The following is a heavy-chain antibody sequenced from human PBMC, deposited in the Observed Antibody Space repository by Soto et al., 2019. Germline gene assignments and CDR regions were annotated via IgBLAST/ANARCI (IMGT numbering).Heavy chain of an antibody. CDR2: IYPKEDRA. D-gene: IGHD4-17*01. CDR3: ARDIDYDIDY. J-gene: IGHJ4*02. Sequence: QVQLVQSEAEVQKPGASVKVSCKTSGYIFKNYGVSWVRQAPGQGLEWLGWIYPKEDRANNAQNFQGRVTLTTDTPTSTAYIELRSLRFDDSAVYFCARDIDYDIDYWGQGTLVTVSS. CDR1: GYIFKNYG. V-gene: IGHV1-18*01.